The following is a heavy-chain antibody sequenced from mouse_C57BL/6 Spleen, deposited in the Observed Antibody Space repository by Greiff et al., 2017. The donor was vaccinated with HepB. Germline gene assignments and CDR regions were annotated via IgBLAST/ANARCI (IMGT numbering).Heavy chain of an antibody. CDR2: ISYDGSN. V-gene: IGHV3-6*01. Sequence: EVKLMESGPGLVKPSQSLSLTCSVTGYSITSGYYWNWIRQFPGNKLEWMGYISYDGSNNYNPSLKNRISITRDTSKNQFFLKLNAVTTEDTATSYCAREGADDGSYVAYLGQGTLVTVSA. CDR1: GYSITSGYY. D-gene: IGHD2-3*01. J-gene: IGHJ3*01. CDR3: AREGADDGSYVAY.